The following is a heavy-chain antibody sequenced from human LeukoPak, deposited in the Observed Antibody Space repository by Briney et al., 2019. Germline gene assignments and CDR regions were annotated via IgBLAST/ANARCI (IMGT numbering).Heavy chain of an antibody. CDR2: IIPIFGTA. CDR3: ARLAVAGTKYYYYYGMDV. V-gene: IGHV1-69*01. Sequence: SAKVSCKASGGTFSSYAISWVRQAPGQGLEWMGGIIPIFGTANYAQKFQGRVTITADESTSTAYMELSSLRSEDTAVYYCARLAVAGTKYYYYYGMDVWGQGTTVTVSS. D-gene: IGHD6-19*01. CDR1: GGTFSSYA. J-gene: IGHJ6*02.